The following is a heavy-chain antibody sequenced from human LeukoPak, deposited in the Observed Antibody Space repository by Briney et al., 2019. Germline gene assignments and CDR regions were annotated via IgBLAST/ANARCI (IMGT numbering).Heavy chain of an antibody. V-gene: IGHV4-39*01. CDR3: AGGLYSDILTGYYNFDY. Sequence: SETLSLTCTVSGDSISSTSYYWGRIRQPPGKGLEWIGSIYYSGSTYYNPSLKSRVAISVDTSKNQFSLKLSSVTAADTAVYYCAGGLYSDILTGYYNFDYWGQGTLVTVSS. D-gene: IGHD3-9*01. CDR1: GDSISSTSYY. J-gene: IGHJ4*02. CDR2: IYYSGST.